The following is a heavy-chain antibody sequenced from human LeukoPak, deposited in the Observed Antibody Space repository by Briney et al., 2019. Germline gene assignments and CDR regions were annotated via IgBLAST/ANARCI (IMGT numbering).Heavy chain of an antibody. V-gene: IGHV3-23*01. CDR2: ISGSGGST. CDR3: AKGGSGYVKGFDY. D-gene: IGHD5-12*01. Sequence: PGGSLRLSCAASGFTFSGYAMSWVRQAPGKGLEWVSAISGSGGSTYYADSVKGRFTISRDNSKNTLYLQMNSLRAEDTAVYYCAKGGSGYVKGFDYWGQGTLVTVSS. CDR1: GFTFSGYA. J-gene: IGHJ4*02.